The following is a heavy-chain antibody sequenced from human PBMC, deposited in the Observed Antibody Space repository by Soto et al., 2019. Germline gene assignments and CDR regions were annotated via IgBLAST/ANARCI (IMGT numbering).Heavy chain of an antibody. V-gene: IGHV4-39*01. CDR1: GGSISSSSYY. J-gene: IGHJ4*02. CDR3: ARRTVNIRTFYSGLKTHCFDY. D-gene: IGHD5-12*01. Sequence: PSATLSLTCAVSGGSISSSSYYWGWIRQPPGKGLEWIGSIYYSGSTYYTPSLQSRVAISVDTSKNQFSLKLNSVTAADTAVYYCARRTVNIRTFYSGLKTHCFDYWGQGTLFTVSS. CDR2: IYYSGST.